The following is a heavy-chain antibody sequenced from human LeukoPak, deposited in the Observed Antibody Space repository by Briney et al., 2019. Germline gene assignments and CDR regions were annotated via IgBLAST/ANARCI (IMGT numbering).Heavy chain of an antibody. CDR2: IIPIFGTA. CDR3: ASSGYCSSTSCRRPFDI. Sequence: SVKVSCKASGGTFSSYAISWVRQAPGQGLEWMGGIIPIFGTANYAQKFQGRVTITADESTSTAYMELSSLRSEDTAVYYCASSGYCSSTSCRRPFDIWGQGTMVTVSS. D-gene: IGHD2-2*01. V-gene: IGHV1-69*13. CDR1: GGTFSSYA. J-gene: IGHJ3*02.